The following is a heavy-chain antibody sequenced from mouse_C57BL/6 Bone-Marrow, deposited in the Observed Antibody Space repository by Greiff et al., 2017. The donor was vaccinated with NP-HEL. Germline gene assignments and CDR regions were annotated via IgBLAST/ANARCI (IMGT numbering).Heavy chain of an antibody. Sequence: VQLQQSGTVLARPGASVKMSCKTSGYTFTSYWMHWVKQRPGQGLEWIGAIYPGNSDTSYNQKFKGKAKLTAVTSASTAYRELRSLTNEDSAVYYCTRRDYGNPWFAYWGQGTLVTVSA. J-gene: IGHJ3*01. CDR3: TRRDYGNPWFAY. D-gene: IGHD2-1*01. CDR2: IYPGNSDT. V-gene: IGHV1-5*01. CDR1: GYTFTSYW.